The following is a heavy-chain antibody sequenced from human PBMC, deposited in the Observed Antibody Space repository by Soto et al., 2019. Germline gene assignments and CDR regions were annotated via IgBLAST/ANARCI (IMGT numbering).Heavy chain of an antibody. CDR3: ARATILVGVTQYENYFDS. J-gene: IGHJ4*02. CDR2: SIPIFGTA. D-gene: IGHD3-3*01. Sequence: GGSVKVYFKASGGPFSHSVISFVRQAPGQGLEWMGGSIPIFGTANYSQKFQGRVTIIAYESTSTAYMELTSLRSEDTAVYYCARATILVGVTQYENYFDSWGQGTMVTVSS. V-gene: IGHV1-69*13. CDR1: GGPFSHSV.